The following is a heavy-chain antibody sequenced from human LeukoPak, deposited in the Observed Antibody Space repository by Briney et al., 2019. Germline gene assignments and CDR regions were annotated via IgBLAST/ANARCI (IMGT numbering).Heavy chain of an antibody. CDR1: GYTFTSYY. Sequence: GASVKVSCKASGYTFTSYYMHWVRQAPGQGLEWMGIINPSGGSTSYAQKFRGRVTMTRDMSTSTVYMELSSLRSEDTAVYYCARDPAAGPNYYYYMDVWGKGTTVTVSS. CDR2: INPSGGST. D-gene: IGHD6-13*01. J-gene: IGHJ6*03. CDR3: ARDPAAGPNYYYYMDV. V-gene: IGHV1-46*01.